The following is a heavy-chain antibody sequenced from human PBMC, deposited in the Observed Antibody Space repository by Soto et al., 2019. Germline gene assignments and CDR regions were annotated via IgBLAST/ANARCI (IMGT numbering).Heavy chain of an antibody. CDR1: GYTFTSYW. CDR3: AGQGYHDDTYYCGY. D-gene: IGHD3-22*01. Sequence: EVQLVQSGAEVKKPGESLKISCKASGYTFTSYWIGWVRQRPGKGLEWLGIIYPSNSETRFSPSFQGHVTLSADKSICTAYLQWSSLKASDTAMYYGAGQGYHDDTYYCGYLGQGTPVTV. J-gene: IGHJ4*02. V-gene: IGHV5-51*01. CDR2: IYPSNSET.